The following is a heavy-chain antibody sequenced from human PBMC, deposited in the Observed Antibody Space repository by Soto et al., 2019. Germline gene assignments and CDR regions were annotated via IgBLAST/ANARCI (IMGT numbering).Heavy chain of an antibody. J-gene: IGHJ5*02. CDR3: ARGSNVCSGGSCYSDWFDP. Sequence: QVQLVQSGAEVKKPGASVRVSCKASGYTFTSSDVYWVRQATGPGLELMGWMNPNTGNTGYAQKFQGRVTMTRNTSISTAYMELSSLRSEDTAVYYCARGSNVCSGGSCYSDWFDPWGQGTPVTVSS. D-gene: IGHD2-15*01. V-gene: IGHV1-8*01. CDR2: MNPNTGNT. CDR1: GYTFTSSD.